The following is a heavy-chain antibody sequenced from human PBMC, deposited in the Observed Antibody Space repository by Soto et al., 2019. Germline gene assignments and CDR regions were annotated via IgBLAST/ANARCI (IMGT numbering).Heavy chain of an antibody. CDR3: ARDGSGSSWVNGVWGWFDP. J-gene: IGHJ5*02. V-gene: IGHV3-30-3*01. CDR2: ISYDGSNK. D-gene: IGHD6-13*01. Sequence: QVQLVESGGGVVQPGRSLRLSCAASGFTFSSYAMHWVRQAPGKGLEWVAVISYDGSNKYYADSVKGRFTISRDNSKNTLYLQMNSLRAEDTAVYYCARDGSGSSWVNGVWGWFDPWGQGTLVTVSS. CDR1: GFTFSSYA.